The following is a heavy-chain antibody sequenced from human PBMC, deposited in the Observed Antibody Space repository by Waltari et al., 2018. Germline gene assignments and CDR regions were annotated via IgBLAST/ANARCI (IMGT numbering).Heavy chain of an antibody. Sequence: QLQLQESGPGLVKPSATLSLTCTVSGGSISISSYYWGLIRQPPGKGLEWIGSIYYSGSTYYNPSLKSRVTISVDTSKNQFSLKLSSVTAADTAVYYCARHPAMTIMLWYFDLWGRGTLVTVSS. CDR1: GGSISISSYY. D-gene: IGHD2-8*01. CDR2: IYYSGST. V-gene: IGHV4-39*01. CDR3: ARHPAMTIMLWYFDL. J-gene: IGHJ2*01.